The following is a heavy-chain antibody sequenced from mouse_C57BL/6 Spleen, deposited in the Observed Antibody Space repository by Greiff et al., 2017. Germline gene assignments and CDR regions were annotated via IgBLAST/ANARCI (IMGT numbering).Heavy chain of an antibody. CDR2: IWSDGST. CDR1: GFSLTSYG. V-gene: IGHV2-6-1*01. D-gene: IGHD1-1*01. Sequence: VKLVASGPGLVAPSQSLSITCTVSGFSLTSYGVHWVRQPPGKGLEWLVVIWSDGSTTYNSAPKSRLSISKDNSKSQVFLKMNSLQTDDTAMYYCARHAPLTTVVAPNAMDYWGQGTSVTVSS. J-gene: IGHJ4*01. CDR3: ARHAPLTTVVAPNAMDY.